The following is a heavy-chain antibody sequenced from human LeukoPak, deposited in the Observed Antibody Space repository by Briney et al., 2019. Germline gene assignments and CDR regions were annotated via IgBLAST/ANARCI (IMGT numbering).Heavy chain of an antibody. D-gene: IGHD5-12*01. CDR2: IKPDGSGR. CDR3: ARMPLSSGYDYYYYGLDV. J-gene: IGHJ6*02. Sequence: GGSLRLSCAASGFSFRSYWMSWVRQAPGKGLEWVANIKPDGSGRDYVDSPKGRFTISRDNAKNLVSLQMNSLTADDTAVYYCARMPLSSGYDYYYYGLDVWGQGTTVTVSS. CDR1: GFSFRSYW. V-gene: IGHV3-7*01.